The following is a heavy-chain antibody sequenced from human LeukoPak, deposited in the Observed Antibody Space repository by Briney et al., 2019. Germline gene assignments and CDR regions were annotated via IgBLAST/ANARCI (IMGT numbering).Heavy chain of an antibody. V-gene: IGHV1-46*01. CDR3: AREGLRYFDWLGNYFDY. D-gene: IGHD3-9*01. CDR1: GYTFTSYY. J-gene: IGHJ4*02. Sequence: ASVKVSCKASGYTFTSYYMHWVRQAPGQGLEWMGIINPSGGSTSYAQKFQGRVTMARDTSTSTVYMELSSLRSEDTAVYYCAREGLRYFDWLGNYFDYWGQGTLVTVSS. CDR2: INPSGGST.